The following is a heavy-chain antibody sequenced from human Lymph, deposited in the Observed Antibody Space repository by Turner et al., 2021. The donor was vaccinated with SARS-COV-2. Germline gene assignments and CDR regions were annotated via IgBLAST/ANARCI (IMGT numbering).Heavy chain of an antibody. CDR2: ISYDGSNK. CDR3: ARDSSGSGTLDY. CDR1: GFTFNNYP. Sequence: QVQLVESGGGVVQPGRSLSLSCAASGFTFNNYPMPWVRQAPGKGLEWVAVISYDGSNKYYADSVKGRFTISRDNSKNTLYLQMNSLRAEDTAVYYCARDSSGSGTLDYWGQGTLVTVSS. J-gene: IGHJ4*02. V-gene: IGHV3-30-3*01. D-gene: IGHD3-10*01.